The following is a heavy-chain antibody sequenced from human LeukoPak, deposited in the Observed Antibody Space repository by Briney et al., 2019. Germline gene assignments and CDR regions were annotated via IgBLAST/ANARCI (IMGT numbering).Heavy chain of an antibody. CDR2: IFHSGST. J-gene: IGHJ5*02. Sequence: SETLSLTCTVSGGSTSSYYWSWIRQPPGKGLEWIGYIFHSGSTNYSPSLKSRVTMSVDTSKSQFSLKLSSVTAADTAVYYCARHSQVVRGWFDPWGQGTLVTVSS. CDR1: GGSTSSYY. CDR3: ARHSQVVRGWFDP. D-gene: IGHD3-10*01. V-gene: IGHV4-59*08.